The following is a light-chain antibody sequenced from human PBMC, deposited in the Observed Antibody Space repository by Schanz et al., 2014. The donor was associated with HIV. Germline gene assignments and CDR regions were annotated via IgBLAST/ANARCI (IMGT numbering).Light chain of an antibody. Sequence: QSALTQPASVSGSPGQSITISCTGTSSDIGGYNYVSWYQQHPGKAPKLILYDVDNRPAGVSNRFSGSKSGNTASLTISGLRAEDEADYYCSSYTSSSTYVVFGGGTKLTVL. CDR3: SSYTSSSTYVV. CDR2: DVD. CDR1: SSDIGGYNY. V-gene: IGLV2-14*03. J-gene: IGLJ2*01.